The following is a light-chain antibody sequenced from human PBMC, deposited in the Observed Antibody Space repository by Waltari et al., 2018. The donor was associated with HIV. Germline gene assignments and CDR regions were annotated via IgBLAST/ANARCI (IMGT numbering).Light chain of an antibody. Sequence: QPKMTQAPSASTTPGQRITMSCSGRKSNTGNTFISWYKQIPGAAPRLVMARNDRRPAGVPDRFSGTKSGTSAFLAITDLRLDDEATYVCASWDDNLRHWVFGGGTKLTVL. V-gene: IGLV1-47*01. J-gene: IGLJ3*02. CDR2: RND. CDR3: ASWDDNLRHWV. CDR1: KSNTGNTF.